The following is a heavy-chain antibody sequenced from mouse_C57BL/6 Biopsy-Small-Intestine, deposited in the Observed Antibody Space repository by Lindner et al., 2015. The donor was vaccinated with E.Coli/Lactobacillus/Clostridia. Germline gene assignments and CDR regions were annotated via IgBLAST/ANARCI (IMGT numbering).Heavy chain of an antibody. D-gene: IGHD1-1*02. Sequence: SVKVSCKASGYTFTSYYMHWVRQAPGQGLEWMGVINPSGGSTNYAQKFQGRVSMTRDTSTSTVYMELSSLRSEDTAVYFCARGGYGDAFDIWGQGTMVTVSS. J-gene: IGHJ1*01. CDR3: ARGGYGDAFDI. CDR1: GYTFTSYY. CDR2: INPSGGST. V-gene: IGHV1S12*01.